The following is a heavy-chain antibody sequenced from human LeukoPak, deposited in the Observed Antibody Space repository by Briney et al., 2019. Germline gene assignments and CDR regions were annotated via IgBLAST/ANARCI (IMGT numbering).Heavy chain of an antibody. Sequence: GGSLRLSCAASGFTVTRNYMSWVRQAPGKGPEWVSVIYSGGSTYYADSVKGRFTISRDNSKNTLYLQMNSLRAEDTAVYYCARDRYYYDSTGRWFDPWGQGTLVTVSS. D-gene: IGHD3-22*01. CDR2: IYSGGST. V-gene: IGHV3-53*01. J-gene: IGHJ5*02. CDR1: GFTVTRNY. CDR3: ARDRYYYDSTGRWFDP.